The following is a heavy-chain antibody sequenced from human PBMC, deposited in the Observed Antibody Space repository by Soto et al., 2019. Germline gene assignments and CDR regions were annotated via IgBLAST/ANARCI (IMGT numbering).Heavy chain of an antibody. CDR3: SKGRYQQDF. Sequence: EVQLSESGGGLVQPGGSLKLSCAASGFTFTSYVINWVRQAPGMGLEWVEAASGRGDNTYYADSVKGRFTISRDISENMVNLQMNSLRAEDTAVYYCSKGRYQQDFWGQGTLVTVS. J-gene: IGHJ4*02. CDR2: ASGRGDNT. CDR1: GFTFTSYV. D-gene: IGHD3-16*02. V-gene: IGHV3-23*01.